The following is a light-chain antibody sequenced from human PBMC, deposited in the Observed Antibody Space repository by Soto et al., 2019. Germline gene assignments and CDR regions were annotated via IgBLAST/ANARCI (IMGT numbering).Light chain of an antibody. J-gene: IGKJ1*01. CDR1: QSLSSSQ. V-gene: IGKV3-20*01. CDR2: DAS. Sequence: EIVLTPSPGTLSLSPVERATLSCRASQSLSSSQLAWYQQKPGQAPRVLIYDASTRATGIPDRFSGSGSGTDFTLTISRLEPEDFAVYYCQQYGSSPWTFGQGTKVDIK. CDR3: QQYGSSPWT.